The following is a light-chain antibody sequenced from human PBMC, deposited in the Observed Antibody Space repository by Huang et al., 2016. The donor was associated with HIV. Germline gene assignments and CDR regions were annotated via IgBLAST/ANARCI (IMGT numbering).Light chain of an antibody. V-gene: IGKV1-16*02. Sequence: DIQMTQSPSSLSASVGDTVTITCRASHGISNYLAWLQQKPGRAPKSLIYGASSLQSGVPSKFSGSKSGTDFTLTISSLQPEDSATYYCQHYSNYPLTFGGGTKVEIK. J-gene: IGKJ4*01. CDR1: HGISNY. CDR2: GAS. CDR3: QHYSNYPLT.